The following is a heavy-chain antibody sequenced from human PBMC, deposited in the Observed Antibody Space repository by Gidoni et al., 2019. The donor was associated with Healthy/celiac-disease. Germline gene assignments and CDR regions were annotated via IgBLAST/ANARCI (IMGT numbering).Heavy chain of an antibody. CDR1: GFPFSSYD. V-gene: IGHV3-13*01. CDR2: IGTAGDT. Sequence: EVQLVVSGGGLVQPGGSLRLYCAASGFPFSSYDMHWVRQATGKGLDWVSAIGTAGDTYYPGSVKGRFTNSRENAKNSLYLQMNSLRAGDTAVYYCARGAYSSGEPRAFDIWGQGTMVTVSS. CDR3: ARGAYSSGEPRAFDI. D-gene: IGHD6-19*01. J-gene: IGHJ3*02.